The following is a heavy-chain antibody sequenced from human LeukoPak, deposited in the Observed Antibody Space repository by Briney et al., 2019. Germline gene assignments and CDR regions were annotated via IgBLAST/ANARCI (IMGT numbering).Heavy chain of an antibody. CDR3: ARGNRNYYYMDV. D-gene: IGHD1-14*01. V-gene: IGHV4-59*02. J-gene: IGHJ6*03. CDR1: GGSVSSHH. Sequence: SETLSLTCTVSGGSVSSHHWSWIRQPPGKGLEWIGYIYYSGSTNYNPSLKSRVTISVDTSKNQFSLKLSSVTAADTAVYYCARGNRNYYYMDVWGKGTTVTVSS. CDR2: IYYSGST.